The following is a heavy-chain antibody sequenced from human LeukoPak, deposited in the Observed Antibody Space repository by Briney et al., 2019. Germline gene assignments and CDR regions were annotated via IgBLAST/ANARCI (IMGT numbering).Heavy chain of an antibody. CDR2: IWYDGSNK. V-gene: IGHV3-33*01. CDR1: GFTFSSYG. J-gene: IGHJ4*02. D-gene: IGHD3-10*01. Sequence: GGSLGLSCAASGFTFSSYGMHWVRQAPGKGLEWVAVIWYDGSNKYYADSVKGRFTISRDNSKNTLYLQMNSLRAEDTAVYYCASLFHGSGSQSFDYWGQGTLVTVSS. CDR3: ASLFHGSGSQSFDY.